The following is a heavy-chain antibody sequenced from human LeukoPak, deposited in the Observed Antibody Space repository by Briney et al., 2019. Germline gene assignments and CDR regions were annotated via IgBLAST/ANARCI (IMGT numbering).Heavy chain of an antibody. D-gene: IGHD5-12*01. CDR3: AARPPIIVASPFDF. J-gene: IGHJ4*02. Sequence: GGSLRLSCVASGFTFSSYWMHWVRQVPGKGPVWVSRINSDGRITSYADSVKGRFTVSRDSSKNSLYLQMNSLRAEDTAIYYCAARPPIIVASPFDFWGQGTLVTVSS. CDR1: GFTFSSYW. CDR2: INSDGRIT. V-gene: IGHV3-74*01.